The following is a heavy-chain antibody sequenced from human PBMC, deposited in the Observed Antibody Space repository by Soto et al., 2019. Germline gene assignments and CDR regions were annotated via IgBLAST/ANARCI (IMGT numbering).Heavy chain of an antibody. CDR1: GYDFTAYD. V-gene: IGHV1-8*02. CDR2: MNPINGAT. D-gene: IGHD6-13*01. CDR3: GRGPSPRAPAGGTPFYYAMDV. J-gene: IGHJ6*02. Sequence: QVQLVQSGAEVKQSGASVKVSCKASGYDFTAYDINWVRQASGQGLEWKGWMNPINGATGSARRFQGRASMTRNTATGTGYLELTSLRPDDTAVYYCGRGPSPRAPAGGTPFYYAMDVWGQGTTVTVSS.